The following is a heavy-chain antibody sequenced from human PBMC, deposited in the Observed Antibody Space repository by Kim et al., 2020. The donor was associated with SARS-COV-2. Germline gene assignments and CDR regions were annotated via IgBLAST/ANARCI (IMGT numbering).Heavy chain of an antibody. CDR1: GFTFSSYG. CDR3: AKDIVVVPAAIIGYYYYGMDV. CDR2: ISYDGSNK. D-gene: IGHD2-2*02. J-gene: IGHJ6*02. V-gene: IGHV3-30*18. Sequence: GGSLRLSCAASGFTFSSYGMHWVRQAPGKGLEWVAVISYDGSNKYYADSVKGRFTISRDNSKNTLYLQMNSLRAEDTAVYYCAKDIVVVPAAIIGYYYYGMDVWGQGTTVTVSS.